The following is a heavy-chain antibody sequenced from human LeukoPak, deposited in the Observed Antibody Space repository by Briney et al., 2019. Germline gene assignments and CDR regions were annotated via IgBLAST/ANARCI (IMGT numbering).Heavy chain of an antibody. J-gene: IGHJ3*02. CDR1: GFTFGSYG. V-gene: IGHV3-30*18. CDR2: ISYDGRNK. CDR3: AKALYDTDAFDI. Sequence: GRSLRLSCAASGFTFGSYGMHWVRQAPGKGLEWVAVISYDGRNKYYADSVKGRFIISRDDSTKTLHLQMNSLRDEDTAVYYCAKALYDTDAFDIWGQGTTVTVSS. D-gene: IGHD3-22*01.